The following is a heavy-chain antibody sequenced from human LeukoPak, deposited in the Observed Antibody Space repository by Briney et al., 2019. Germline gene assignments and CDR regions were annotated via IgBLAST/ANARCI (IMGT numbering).Heavy chain of an antibody. D-gene: IGHD3-22*01. CDR1: GYRFTSYW. Sequence: GGALKISFKGSGYRFTSYWIGWVRPMPGEGLEWMGIIYPGDSDTRYSPSFQGQVTISADKSISTAYLQWSSLKASDTAMYYCARLEYDSSGYPDYWGQGTLVTVSS. J-gene: IGHJ4*02. CDR2: IYPGDSDT. CDR3: ARLEYDSSGYPDY. V-gene: IGHV5-51*01.